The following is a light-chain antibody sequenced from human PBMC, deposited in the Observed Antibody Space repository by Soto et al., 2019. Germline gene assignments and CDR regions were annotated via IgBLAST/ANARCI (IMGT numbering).Light chain of an antibody. J-gene: IGLJ1*01. Sequence: QSVLTQPASVSGSPGQSITISCTGTSSDVGGYNYVSWYQHHPGKAPKLMIYDVSNRPSGVSNSFSGSKSGNTASLTISVLQPEDEADYYRSSYTTSNTRQIVFGTGTKVTVL. CDR3: SSYTTSNTRQIV. CDR2: DVS. V-gene: IGLV2-14*03. CDR1: SSDVGGYNY.